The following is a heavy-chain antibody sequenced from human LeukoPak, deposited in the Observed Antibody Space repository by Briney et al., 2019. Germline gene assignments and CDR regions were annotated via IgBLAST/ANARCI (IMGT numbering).Heavy chain of an antibody. CDR3: ARNPVTTGLLDF. CDR2: MNPSSGNT. Sequence: ASVKVSCKASGYTFTNYEINWVRQGTGQGLEWLGWMNPSSGNTGYAQKFQGRVTMTRDTSISTAYMELSSLRSEDTAVYYCARNPVTTGLLDFWGQGTLVTVSS. D-gene: IGHD4-17*01. V-gene: IGHV1-8*01. CDR1: GYTFTNYE. J-gene: IGHJ4*02.